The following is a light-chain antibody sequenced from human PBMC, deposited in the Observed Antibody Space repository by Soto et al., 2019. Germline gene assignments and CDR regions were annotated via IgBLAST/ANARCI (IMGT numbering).Light chain of an antibody. V-gene: IGKV3-11*01. Sequence: EIVLTQSPATLPLSPGERATLSCRASQSVSSYLAWYQQKPVQAPRLLIYDASNRATGIPSRFSGSGSGTDFSLTISSLEPEDFAVYYCQPRGNWSRTFAQGRKV. CDR2: DAS. CDR1: QSVSSY. CDR3: QPRGNWSRT. J-gene: IGKJ1*01.